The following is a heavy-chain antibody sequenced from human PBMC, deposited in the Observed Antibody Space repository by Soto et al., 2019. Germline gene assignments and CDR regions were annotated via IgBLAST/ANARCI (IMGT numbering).Heavy chain of an antibody. V-gene: IGHV3-7*05. Sequence: GGSLRLSCAASAFSFNIYWMSWVRQAPGKGLEWVANINRDGSGKYYADSVKGRFTISRDNANNSLYLQMNSLRVEDTAVYYCASTSGGFFDYWGQGTLVTVSS. CDR3: ASTSGGFFDY. CDR1: AFSFNIYW. J-gene: IGHJ4*02. D-gene: IGHD1-1*01. CDR2: INRDGSGK.